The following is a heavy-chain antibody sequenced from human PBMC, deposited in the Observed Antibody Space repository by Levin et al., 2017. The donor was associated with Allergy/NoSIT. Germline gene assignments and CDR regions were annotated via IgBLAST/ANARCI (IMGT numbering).Heavy chain of an antibody. CDR2: IPHSGSA. Sequence: PSETLSLTCSVSGDSISSGDYYWTWIRQLPGKGLEWIGFIPHSGSASYNPSLKSRLTLSLDTSKNQFSLKLASVTVADTAVYYCARDECAWFGECYGPDVWGQGTTVIVSS. CDR1: GDSISSGDYY. J-gene: IGHJ6*02. V-gene: IGHV4-31*03. D-gene: IGHD3-10*01. CDR3: ARDECAWFGECYGPDV.